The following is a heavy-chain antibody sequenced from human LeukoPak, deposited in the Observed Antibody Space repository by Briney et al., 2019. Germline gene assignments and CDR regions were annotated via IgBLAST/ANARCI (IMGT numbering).Heavy chain of an antibody. CDR1: GYSFTSYW. CDR2: IYPADSDT. J-gene: IGHJ3*02. D-gene: IGHD3-16*02. Sequence: GQSLKISCQGSGYSFTSYWIGWVRQMPGKGLEWMGIIYPADSDTRYSLSFQGQVTSSADTSISTAYLQWSSVKASDTAMYYCARRAHSYDYVWGSDRPDAFDIWGQGTMVTVSS. CDR3: ARRAHSYDYVWGSDRPDAFDI. V-gene: IGHV5-51*01.